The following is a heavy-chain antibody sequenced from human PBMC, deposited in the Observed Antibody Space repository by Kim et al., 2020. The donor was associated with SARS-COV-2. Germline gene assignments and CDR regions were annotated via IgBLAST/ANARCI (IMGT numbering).Heavy chain of an antibody. CDR1: GGSISSSSYY. CDR2: IYYSGST. V-gene: IGHV4-39*01. J-gene: IGHJ4*02. D-gene: IGHD5-18*01. CDR3: ARRGYSYGHRDYYFDY. Sequence: SETLSLTCTVSGGSISSSSYYWGWIRQPPGKGLEWIGSIYYSGSTYYNPSLKSRVTISVDTSKNQFSLKLSSVTAADTAVYYCARRGYSYGHRDYYFDYWGQGTLVTVSS.